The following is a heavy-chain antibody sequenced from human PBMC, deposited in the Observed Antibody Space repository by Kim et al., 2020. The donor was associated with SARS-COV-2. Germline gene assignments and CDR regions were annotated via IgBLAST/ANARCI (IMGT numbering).Heavy chain of an antibody. CDR3: AKAVGLNIVATTNYGMDV. V-gene: IGHV3-23*01. Sequence: VKGRFTNARDNYKNALYLQMNSLRAEDTAVYYCAKAVGLNIVATTNYGMDVWGQGTTVTVSS. D-gene: IGHD5-12*01. J-gene: IGHJ6*02.